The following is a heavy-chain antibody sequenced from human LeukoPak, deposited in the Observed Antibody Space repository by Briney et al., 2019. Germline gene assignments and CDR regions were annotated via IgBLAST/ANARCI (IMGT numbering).Heavy chain of an antibody. V-gene: IGHV4-38-2*01. D-gene: IGHD5-12*01. CDR2: IYHSGST. J-gene: IGHJ6*03. CDR3: ARLGYSGYAYYMDV. Sequence: TASETLSLTCAVSGYSISSGYYWGWSRQPPGKGLEWIGSIYHSGSTYYNPSLKSRVTISVDTSKNQFSLKLSSVTAADTAVYYCARLGYSGYAYYMDVWGKGTTVTVSS. CDR1: GYSISSGYY.